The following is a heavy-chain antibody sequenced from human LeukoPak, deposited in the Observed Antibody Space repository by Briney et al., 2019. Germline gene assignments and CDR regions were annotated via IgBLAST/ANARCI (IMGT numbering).Heavy chain of an antibody. CDR3: ASPERTGTDGLDAFDI. V-gene: IGHV1-69*05. D-gene: IGHD1-1*01. J-gene: IGHJ3*02. CDR2: IIPIFGTA. CDR1: GGTFSSYA. Sequence: SAKVSCKASGGTFSSYAISWVRQAPGQGLEWMGGIIPIFGTANYAQKFQGRVTITTDESTSTAYMELSSLRSEDTAVYYCASPERTGTDGLDAFDIWGQGTMVTVSS.